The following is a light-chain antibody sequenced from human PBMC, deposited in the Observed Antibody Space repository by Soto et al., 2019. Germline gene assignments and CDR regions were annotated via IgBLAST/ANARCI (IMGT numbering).Light chain of an antibody. J-gene: IGKJ1*01. CDR2: GAS. CDR3: QQYMSSVT. Sequence: EIVLTQSPGSLSLSPGQRATLSCRANQSVDTTFFAWYQKKPGQAPRLLIQGASKRATGIPDRFSGSGSGTDFTLIISRLEPEDFAVYYCQQYMSSVTFGQGTKVEIK. V-gene: IGKV3-20*01. CDR1: QSVDTTF.